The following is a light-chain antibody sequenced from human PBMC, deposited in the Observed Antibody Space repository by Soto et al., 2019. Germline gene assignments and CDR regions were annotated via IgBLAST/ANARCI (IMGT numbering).Light chain of an antibody. CDR3: MQGTHRPIT. Sequence: DVVMTQSPLSLPFTLGQPASMSCRSSQSLLYSDGSTFLNWFHQRPGQSPRRLIYKVSQRDSGVPDRFSGSGSGTDFTLKISRVEAEDVGVYYCMQGTHRPITFGGGTKVDIK. J-gene: IGKJ4*01. V-gene: IGKV2-30*01. CDR1: QSLLYSDGSTF. CDR2: KVS.